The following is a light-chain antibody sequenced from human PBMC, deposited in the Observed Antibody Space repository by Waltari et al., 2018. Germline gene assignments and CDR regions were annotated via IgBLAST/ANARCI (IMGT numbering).Light chain of an antibody. J-gene: IGLJ1*01. V-gene: IGLV3-1*01. Sequence: SYELTQPPSVSVSPGQTASITCSGHILGDMFASWSQPTPGHFPVLVMYQDSKRPSGIPDQCSGSNSGNTATLTISGTQAMAEADYYGQAWDSRTEVFGTGTKVTVL. CDR2: QDS. CDR3: QAWDSRTEV. CDR1: ILGDMF.